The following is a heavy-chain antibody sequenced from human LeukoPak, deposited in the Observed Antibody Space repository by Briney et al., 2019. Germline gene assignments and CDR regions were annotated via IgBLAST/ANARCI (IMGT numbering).Heavy chain of an antibody. Sequence: SETLSLTCTVPRDSISRGSYYWGWIRQPPGKGLEWIGTIYYSGSTYYNPSLKSRVTISVDTAKNYFSLSLRSVTAADTALYYCARQDYVSSYFDPWGQGTLVTVSS. D-gene: IGHD4-17*01. V-gene: IGHV4-39*01. CDR1: RDSISRGSYY. CDR3: ARQDYVSSYFDP. CDR2: IYYSGST. J-gene: IGHJ5*02.